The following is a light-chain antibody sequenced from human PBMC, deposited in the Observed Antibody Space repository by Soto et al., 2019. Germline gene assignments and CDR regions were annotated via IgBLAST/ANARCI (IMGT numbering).Light chain of an antibody. CDR3: QQYGSSPLT. CDR1: QSVNSH. V-gene: IGKV3-11*01. CDR2: DAS. Sequence: EIVLTQSPATLSLWPGETAILSCRASQSVNSHLSWYQQKPGQAPRLLIYDASKRAPGIPARFSGSGSATEFTLTISSLEPEDFAVYYCQQYGSSPLTFGGGTKVEIK. J-gene: IGKJ4*01.